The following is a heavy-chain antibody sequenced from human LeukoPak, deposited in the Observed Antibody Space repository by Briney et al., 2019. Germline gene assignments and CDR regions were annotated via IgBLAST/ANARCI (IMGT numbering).Heavy chain of an antibody. D-gene: IGHD5-12*01. V-gene: IGHV3-30*04. J-gene: IGHJ6*03. CDR3: ARIPGRLRADYYYYYMDV. CDR2: ISYDGSNK. Sequence: PGGSLRLSCAASGFTFSSYAMHWVRQAPGKGLEWVAVISYDGSNKYYADSVKGRFTISRDNSKNTLYLQMNSLRSDDTAVYYCARIPGRLRADYYYYYMDVRGKGTTVTVSS. CDR1: GFTFSSYA.